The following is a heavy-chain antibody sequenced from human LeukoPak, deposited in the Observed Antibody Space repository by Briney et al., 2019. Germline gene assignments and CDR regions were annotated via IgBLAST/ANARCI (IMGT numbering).Heavy chain of an antibody. V-gene: IGHV3-48*02. J-gene: IGHJ4*02. CDR3: ARRAYGDDSFNY. CDR2: ITSGSSPI. Sequence: GGSLRLSCAASGFTFRSYSMNWVRQAPGKGLEWISYITSGSSPIYYAGSVKGRFTISRDNAKNSLYLQMNSLRDEDTAVYYCARRAYGDDSFNYWGQGTLVTVSS. CDR1: GFTFRSYS. D-gene: IGHD4-17*01.